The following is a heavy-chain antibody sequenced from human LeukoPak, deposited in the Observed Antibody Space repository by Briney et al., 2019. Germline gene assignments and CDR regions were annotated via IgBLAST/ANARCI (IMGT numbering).Heavy chain of an antibody. J-gene: IGHJ5*02. CDR2: ISYDGSNK. Sequence: GGSLRLSCAASGFTFSSYGMHWVRQAPGKGLEWVAVISYDGSNKYYADSVKGRFTISRDNSKNTLYLQMNSLRAEDTAVYYCAKDGGRPYSNWFDPWGQGTLVTVSS. CDR1: GFTFSSYG. CDR3: AKDGGRPYSNWFDP. D-gene: IGHD4-11*01. V-gene: IGHV3-30*18.